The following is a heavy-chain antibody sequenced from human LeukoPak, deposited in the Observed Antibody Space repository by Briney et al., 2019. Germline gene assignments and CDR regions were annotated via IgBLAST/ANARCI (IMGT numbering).Heavy chain of an antibody. CDR2: ISSSSSYI. Sequence: PGGSLRLSCAASGFTFSSYSMSWVRQAPGKGLEWVSPISSSSSYIYYADSVKGRFTISRDNAKNSLYLQMNSLRAEDTAVYYCAGLRYCSGGSCPRHYWGQGTLVTVSS. V-gene: IGHV3-21*01. J-gene: IGHJ4*02. CDR3: AGLRYCSGGSCPRHY. CDR1: GFTFSSYS. D-gene: IGHD2-15*01.